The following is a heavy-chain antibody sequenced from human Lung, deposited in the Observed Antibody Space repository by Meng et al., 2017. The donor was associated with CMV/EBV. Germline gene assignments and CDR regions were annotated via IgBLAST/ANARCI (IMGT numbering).Heavy chain of an antibody. V-gene: IGHV1-24*01. CDR1: GYTFTAHY. CDR2: FDVENDEI. Sequence: ASXXVSXKASGYTFTAHYFHWVRQAPGQGLEWMGGFDVENDEIIYVQKFQGRVTMTEDTSRDTAYMELSSLRSEDTAVYYCATGKYCGATSCEGSDTFEIWXQGTMVTVSS. CDR3: ATGKYCGATSCEGSDTFEI. D-gene: IGHD2-2*01. J-gene: IGHJ3*02.